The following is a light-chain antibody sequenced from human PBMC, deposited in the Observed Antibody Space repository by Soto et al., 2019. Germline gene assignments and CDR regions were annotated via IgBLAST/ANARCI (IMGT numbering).Light chain of an antibody. CDR2: KAS. V-gene: IGKV1-5*03. J-gene: IGKJ1*01. CDR1: QSINTW. CDR3: QHYNGYPPWT. Sequence: DIQMTQSPSTLSASVGDRVTITCRASQSINTWLAWYQQEPGKAPKLLIYKASSLESGVPSRFSGSGSGTEFTITISSLQPNDFATYYCQHYNGYPPWTFGQGTKVEIK.